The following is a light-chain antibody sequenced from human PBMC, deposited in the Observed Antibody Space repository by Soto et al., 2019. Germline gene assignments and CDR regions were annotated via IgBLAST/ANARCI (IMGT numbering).Light chain of an antibody. V-gene: IGKV3-11*01. CDR3: HQRQSWPRT. CDR1: QSVRTY. CDR2: PTS. J-gene: IGKJ1*01. Sequence: DIVMTQSPATLSLSPGERATLSCRASQSVRTYLAWYQQKPGQAPRLLIYPTSHRATGIPARFSGSGSGTDFTLTISSLEPEDFAVYYCHQRQSWPRTFGQGTKVDIK.